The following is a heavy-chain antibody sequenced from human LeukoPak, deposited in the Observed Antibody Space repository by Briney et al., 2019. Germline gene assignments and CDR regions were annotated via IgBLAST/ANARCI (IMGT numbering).Heavy chain of an antibody. D-gene: IGHD2-2*01. CDR2: ISSSGSSK. Sequence: GGSLRLSCAASGFTFSDYYMSWIRQAPGKGLEWVSYISSSGSSKNYADSVKGRFTISRDNAKNSLYLQMNSPRAGDTAVYYCARVGTAAYAYALDDWGQGTLVIVSS. V-gene: IGHV3-11*04. CDR1: GFTFSDYY. CDR3: ARVGTAAYAYALDD. J-gene: IGHJ4*02.